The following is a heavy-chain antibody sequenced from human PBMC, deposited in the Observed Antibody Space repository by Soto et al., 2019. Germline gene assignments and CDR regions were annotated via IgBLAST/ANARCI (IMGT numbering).Heavy chain of an antibody. D-gene: IGHD3-3*01. CDR2: ISSSSSYI. CDR3: ARDLDYDFWSGYSPYYYYYGMDV. V-gene: IGHV3-21*01. CDR1: GFTFSSYS. J-gene: IGHJ6*02. Sequence: GGSLRLSCAASGFTFSSYSMNWVRQAPGKGLEWVSSISSSSSYIYYADSVKGRFTISRDNAKNSLYLQMNSLRAEDTAVYHCARDLDYDFWSGYSPYYYYYGMDVWGQGTTVTVSS.